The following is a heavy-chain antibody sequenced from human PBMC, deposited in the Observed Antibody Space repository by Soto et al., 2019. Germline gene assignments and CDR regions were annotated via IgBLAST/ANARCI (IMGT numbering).Heavy chain of an antibody. CDR2: INHSGST. J-gene: IGHJ6*02. CDR3: AEGGVVVVAASYYYYGMDV. D-gene: IGHD2-15*01. V-gene: IGHV4-34*01. CDR1: GGSFSGYY. Sequence: QVQLQQWGAGLLEPSETLSLTCAVYGGSFSGYYWSWIRQPPGKGLEWIGEINHSGSTNYNPSLKSRVTISVDTSKNQFSLKLSSVTAADTAVYYCAEGGVVVVAASYYYYGMDVWGQGTTVTVSS.